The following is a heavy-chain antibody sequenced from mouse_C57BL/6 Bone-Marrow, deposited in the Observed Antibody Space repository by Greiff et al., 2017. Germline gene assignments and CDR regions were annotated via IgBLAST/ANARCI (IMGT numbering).Heavy chain of an antibody. J-gene: IGHJ4*01. D-gene: IGHD3-2*02. CDR3: VSQEPYYAMDY. V-gene: IGHV10-3*01. Sequence: EVHLVESGGGFVQPKGSLKLSCAASGFTFNTYAMHWVRQAPGQGLEWVARMRSKSSSYATYYADAVKDRFTISRDDSQSMLYLQMNSLKTEDTAMEYCVSQEPYYAMDYWGQGTSVTVSS. CDR1: GFTFNTYA. CDR2: MRSKSSSYAT.